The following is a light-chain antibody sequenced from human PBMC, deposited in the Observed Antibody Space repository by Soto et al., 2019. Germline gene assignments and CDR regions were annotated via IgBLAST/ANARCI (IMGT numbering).Light chain of an antibody. CDR1: QGISNY. Sequence: DIQMTQSPSSLSASVGDRVTITCRASQGISNYLAWYQQKPWKGPKLLIYAASTLQSGVTSRFSVRGSGTDFTLTISSLQPDAVANSYYQEYNSAPWTFGQGTKVEIK. CDR2: AAS. V-gene: IGKV1-27*01. J-gene: IGKJ1*01. CDR3: QEYNSAPWT.